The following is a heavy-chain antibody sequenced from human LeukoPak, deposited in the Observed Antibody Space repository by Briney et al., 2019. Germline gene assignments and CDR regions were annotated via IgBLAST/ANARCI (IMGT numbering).Heavy chain of an antibody. J-gene: IGHJ4*02. CDR3: AKDQYAYYYDSSCSPIDY. D-gene: IGHD3-22*01. CDR2: ISGSGGST. V-gene: IGHV3-23*01. Sequence: GGTLRLSCAASGFTFSSYGMSWVRQAPGKGLEWVSAISGSGGSTYYADSVKGRFTISRDNSKNTLYLQMNSLRAEDTAVYYCAKDQYAYYYDSSCSPIDYWGQGTLVTVSS. CDR1: GFTFSSYG.